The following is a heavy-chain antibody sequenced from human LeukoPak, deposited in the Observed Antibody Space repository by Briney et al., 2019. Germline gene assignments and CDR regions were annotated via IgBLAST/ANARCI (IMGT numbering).Heavy chain of an antibody. CDR3: ARFKWELLKYFDH. CDR1: GFTFSSYE. V-gene: IGHV3-48*01. J-gene: IGHJ4*02. CDR2: ISSSSSTI. Sequence: GGSLRLSCAASGFTFSSYEMNWVRQAPGKGLEWVSYISSSSSTIYYADSVKGRFTISRDNAKNSLYLQMNSLRAEDTAVYYCARFKWELLKYFDHWGQGTLVTVSS. D-gene: IGHD1-26*01.